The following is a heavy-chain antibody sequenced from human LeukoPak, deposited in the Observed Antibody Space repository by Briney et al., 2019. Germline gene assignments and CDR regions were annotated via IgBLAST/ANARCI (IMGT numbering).Heavy chain of an antibody. D-gene: IGHD3-10*01. V-gene: IGHV4-30-4*08. Sequence: SQTLSLTCSVSGGSFSSGDYYWHWLRQPPGMDLEWFAYIYYSRDTYYNPSLKRRTTFSVDTSNYLFSLIISFITAADTAVYYCARGFSNAVQYDSGIAKDAFDIWGQGTMVTVSS. CDR3: ARGFSNAVQYDSGIAKDAFDI. CDR1: GGSFSSGDYY. J-gene: IGHJ3*02. CDR2: IYYSRDT.